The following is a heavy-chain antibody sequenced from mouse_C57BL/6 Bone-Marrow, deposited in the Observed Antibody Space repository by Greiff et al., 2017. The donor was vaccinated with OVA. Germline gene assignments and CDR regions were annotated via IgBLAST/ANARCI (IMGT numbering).Heavy chain of an antibody. CDR3: ASLFFYYAMDY. J-gene: IGHJ4*01. CDR1: GFTFSSYA. D-gene: IGHD6-1*01. Sequence: EVMLVESGGGLVKPGGSLKLSCAASGFTFSSYAMSWVRQTPEKRLEWVATISDGGSYTYYPDNVKGRFTISRDNAKNNLYLQMSHLKSEDTAMYYCASLFFYYAMDYWGQGTSVTVSS. V-gene: IGHV5-4*03. CDR2: ISDGGSYT.